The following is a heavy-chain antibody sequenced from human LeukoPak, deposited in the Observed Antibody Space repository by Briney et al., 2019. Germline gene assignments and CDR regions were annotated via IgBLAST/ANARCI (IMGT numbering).Heavy chain of an antibody. J-gene: IGHJ4*02. D-gene: IGHD6-19*01. CDR2: ISSSGSTI. CDR1: GFTFSDYY. V-gene: IGHV3-11*04. CDR3: ARVIQQWVVFDY. Sequence: GGSLRLSCAASGFTFSDYYMSWIRQAPGKGLEWVSYISSSGSTIYYADSVKGRFTISRDNAKNSLYLQMNSLRVEDTAVYYCARVIQQWVVFDYWGQGTLVTVSS.